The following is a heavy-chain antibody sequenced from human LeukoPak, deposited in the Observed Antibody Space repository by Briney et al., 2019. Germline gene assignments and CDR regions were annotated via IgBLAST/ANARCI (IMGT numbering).Heavy chain of an antibody. V-gene: IGHV3-23*01. CDR3: ASRASGYFFDY. CDR1: GFTFSSYV. J-gene: IGHJ4*02. Sequence: GGSPRLSCAASGFTFSSYVMYWVRQAPGRGLEWVSTISTSGGSTYYTDSVKGRFTVSRDNSKNTLYLQMNSLRAEDTAVYYCASRASGYFFDYWGQGTLVTVSS. D-gene: IGHD1-26*01. CDR2: ISTSGGST.